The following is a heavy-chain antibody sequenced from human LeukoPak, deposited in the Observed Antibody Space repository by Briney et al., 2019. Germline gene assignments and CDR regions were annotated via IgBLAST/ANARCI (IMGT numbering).Heavy chain of an antibody. CDR3: ARDRDSSSWSDY. V-gene: IGHV1-18*04. D-gene: IGHD6-13*01. CDR1: GYTFTSYD. Sequence: AASVNVSCKACGYTFTSYDISWVRQAPGQGLEWMGWISVYNGNTNYAQKLQGRVTMTTDTSTSTAYMELRSLRSDDTAFYYCARDRDSSSWSDYWGQGTLVTVSS. J-gene: IGHJ4*02. CDR2: ISVYNGNT.